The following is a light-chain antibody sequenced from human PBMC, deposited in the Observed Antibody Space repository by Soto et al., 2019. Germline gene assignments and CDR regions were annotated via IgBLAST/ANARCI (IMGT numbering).Light chain of an antibody. CDR1: QTISGTS. CDR2: GAS. J-gene: IGKJ1*01. CDR3: QKYNSAPWT. V-gene: IGKV3-20*01. Sequence: EIVLAQSPGIVSLSPGERATLSCRASQTISGTSLAWYQQKPGQAPRLLIYGASSRATGIPDRFTGSGSATDFTLTISRLEPEDVATYYCQKYNSAPWTFGQGTKVDIK.